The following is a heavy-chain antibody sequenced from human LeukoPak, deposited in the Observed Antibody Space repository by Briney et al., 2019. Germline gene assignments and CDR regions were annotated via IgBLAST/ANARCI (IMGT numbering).Heavy chain of an antibody. V-gene: IGHV4-59*01. CDR1: GGSISSYY. CDR2: IYYSGST. J-gene: IGHJ4*02. D-gene: IGHD6-13*01. CDR3: ATESSSWSLFDY. Sequence: SETLSLTCTVSGGSISSYYWSWIRQPPGKGLEWIGYIYYSGSTNYNPSLKSRVTISVDTSKNQFSLKLSSVTAADTAVYYCATESSSWSLFDYWGQGTLVTVSS.